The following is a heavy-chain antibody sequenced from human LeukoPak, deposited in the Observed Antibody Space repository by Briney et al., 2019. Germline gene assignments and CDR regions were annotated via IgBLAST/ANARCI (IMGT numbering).Heavy chain of an antibody. CDR2: MNPNSGNT. J-gene: IGHJ4*02. V-gene: IGHV1-8*01. CDR3: ASSPTGTSPLIDY. CDR1: GYTFTSYD. Sequence: ASVKVSCKASGYTFTSYDINWVRQASGQGLEWMGWMNPNSGNTGYAQKFQGRVTMTRNTSISTAYMELSSLRSEDTAVYYCASSPTGTSPLIDYWGQGTLVTVSS. D-gene: IGHD1-7*01.